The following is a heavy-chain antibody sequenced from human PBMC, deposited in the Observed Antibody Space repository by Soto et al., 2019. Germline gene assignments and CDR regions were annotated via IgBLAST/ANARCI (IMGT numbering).Heavy chain of an antibody. CDR1: GFTLTNNG. CDR2: ISSDGSSY. J-gene: IGHJ6*02. V-gene: IGHV3-30*18. Sequence: QVQLLESGGGVVQPGRSLRLSCVASGFTLTNNGMHWVRQAPGQGLEWVAVISSDGSSYYYGDSVRGRFTISRDTSKNTLFLEMTSLTTADTAVYYCAKDRGLAESGTWSHYYYGMDVWGQGTSVTVS. D-gene: IGHD1-26*01. CDR3: AKDRGLAESGTWSHYYYGMDV.